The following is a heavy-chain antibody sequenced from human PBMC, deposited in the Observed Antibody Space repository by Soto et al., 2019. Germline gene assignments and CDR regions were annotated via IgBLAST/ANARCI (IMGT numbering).Heavy chain of an antibody. D-gene: IGHD2-21*02. Sequence: RQSPGRGLEWIGNVYHTGDTNFNPSLQSRVTFSVDKSNNQCSQRLTSVTAAETAVYFCAREIVTAF. V-gene: IGHV4-4*01. CDR2: VYHTGDT. J-gene: IGHJ3*01. CDR3: AREIVTAF.